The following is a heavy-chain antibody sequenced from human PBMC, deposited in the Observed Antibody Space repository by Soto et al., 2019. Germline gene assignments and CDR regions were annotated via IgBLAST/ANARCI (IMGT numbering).Heavy chain of an antibody. Sequence: SETLSLTCTVSGGSISSGDYYWSWIRQPPGKGLEWIGYIYYSGSTYYNPSLKSRVTISVDTSKNQFSLKLSSVTAADTAVYYCASTDSSGYYYASWFDPWGQGTLVTVSS. CDR1: GGSISSGDYY. J-gene: IGHJ5*02. V-gene: IGHV4-30-4*01. D-gene: IGHD3-22*01. CDR3: ASTDSSGYYYASWFDP. CDR2: IYYSGST.